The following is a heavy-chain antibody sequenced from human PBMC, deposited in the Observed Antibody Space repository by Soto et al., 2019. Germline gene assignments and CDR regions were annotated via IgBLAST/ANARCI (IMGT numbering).Heavy chain of an antibody. CDR2: INTDGSRT. CDR3: ARVKSGSYDWFDP. Sequence: GGSLRLSCAASGFPFSNYWMHWVRQAPGKGLMWVSRINTDGSRTTYADSVQGRFAISRDNAKNTLYLQMNSLRAEDTAVYCCARVKSGSYDWFDPWGQGTLVTVSS. D-gene: IGHD3-10*01. CDR1: GFPFSNYW. J-gene: IGHJ5*02. V-gene: IGHV3-74*01.